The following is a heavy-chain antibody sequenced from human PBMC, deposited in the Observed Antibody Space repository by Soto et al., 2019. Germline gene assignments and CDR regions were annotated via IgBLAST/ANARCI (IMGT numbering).Heavy chain of an antibody. J-gene: IGHJ4*02. V-gene: IGHV3-30-3*01. CDR2: ISYDGSNK. CDR3: ARDGVGVVPAAIRFDY. Sequence: QVQLVESGGGVVQPGRSLRLSCATSGFTFSSYAIHWVRQAPGNGLEWVAVISYDGSNKIYADSVKGRFTISRDNSKNTVDLQMNSLRAEDTSVYYCARDGVGVVPAAIRFDYWGQGTLVTVSS. D-gene: IGHD2-2*01. CDR1: GFTFSSYA.